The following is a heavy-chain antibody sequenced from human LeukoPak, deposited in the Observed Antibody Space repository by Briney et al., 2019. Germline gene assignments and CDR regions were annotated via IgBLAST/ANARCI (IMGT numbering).Heavy chain of an antibody. CDR1: GFTFSSYA. V-gene: IGHV3-23*01. CDR2: IRGSGGTT. D-gene: IGHD2-15*01. Sequence: PGGSLRLSCTASGFTFSSYAMSWVRQAPGKGLEWVSAIRGSGGTTYYADSVKGRFTISRDNSKNTLYLQMNSLRAEDTAVYYCAKGNQLVVANWGQGTLVTVSS. J-gene: IGHJ4*02. CDR3: AKGNQLVVAN.